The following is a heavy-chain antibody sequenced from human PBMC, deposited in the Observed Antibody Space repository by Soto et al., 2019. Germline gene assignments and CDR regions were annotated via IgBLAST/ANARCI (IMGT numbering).Heavy chain of an antibody. D-gene: IGHD2-8*01. V-gene: IGHV3-23*01. Sequence: PGGSLRLSCAASGFIFSNYDMNWVRQVPGKGLEWVSSVSGSGVSTNYADSVKGRFAISRDNTRNTLFLQMNSLTVEDSALYYCTKDGPVSTFDYWGRGTLVTV. CDR3: TKDGPVSTFDY. J-gene: IGHJ4*01. CDR1: GFIFSNYD. CDR2: VSGSGVST.